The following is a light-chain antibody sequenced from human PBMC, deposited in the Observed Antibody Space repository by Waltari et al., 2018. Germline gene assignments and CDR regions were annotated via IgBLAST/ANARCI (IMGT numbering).Light chain of an antibody. J-gene: IGKJ2*01. CDR2: CAS. Sequence: EIVLTQSPGTLSLSPGEGATLSCRASQSVRSSYFAWYQQKPGQAPRLLIYCASTRATDIPARFTGSGSGTDFTLTISSLEPEDFAVYYCQHYGSSPYTFGQGTKLEIK. V-gene: IGKV3-20*01. CDR3: QHYGSSPYT. CDR1: QSVRSSY.